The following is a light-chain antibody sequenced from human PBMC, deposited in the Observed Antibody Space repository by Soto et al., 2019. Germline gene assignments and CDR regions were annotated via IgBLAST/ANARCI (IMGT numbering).Light chain of an antibody. CDR1: QSVFNNH. CDR2: SAS. J-gene: IGKJ1*01. V-gene: IGKV3-20*01. Sequence: EIVLTQSPGTLSLSPGERATLSCRASQSVFNNHIGWYQQKPGKAPRRLIFSASFMATGIPDRFSGSGSGTDFTLTISRLEPEDFAVYYCQQYGSSPTTFGQGTKVESK. CDR3: QQYGSSPTT.